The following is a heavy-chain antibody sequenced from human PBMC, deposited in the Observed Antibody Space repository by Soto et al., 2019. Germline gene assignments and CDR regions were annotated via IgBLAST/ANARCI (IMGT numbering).Heavy chain of an antibody. CDR2: VKDGGHT. V-gene: IGHV4-34*01. D-gene: IGHD5-12*01. Sequence: QVQLQQWGAGLLKPSETLSLNCAVTGGSLSGYYWSWIRQPPGKGLEWIGEVKDGGHTNYSPSLRGRVTISSYTSNTQCSLRLNSVTAADTGVYYCARGQEGVVATHWDQGSLVTVSS. CDR1: GGSLSGYY. CDR3: ARGQEGVVATH. J-gene: IGHJ4*02.